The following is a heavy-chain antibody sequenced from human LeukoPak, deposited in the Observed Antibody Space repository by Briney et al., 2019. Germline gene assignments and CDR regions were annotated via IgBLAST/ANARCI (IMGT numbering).Heavy chain of an antibody. J-gene: IGHJ4*02. CDR3: ATGTRLWSGSMKYYFDQ. CDR1: GFTFSTYA. CDR2: ISGSGLST. D-gene: IGHD3-3*01. V-gene: IGHV3-23*01. Sequence: GGSLRLSCAASGFTFSTYAMSWVRQAPGKGLEWVSGISGSGLSTSYADSVKGRFTISRDNSKNTLYLQMSSLRVEDTAVYYCATGTRLWSGSMKYYFDQWGQGTLVTVSS.